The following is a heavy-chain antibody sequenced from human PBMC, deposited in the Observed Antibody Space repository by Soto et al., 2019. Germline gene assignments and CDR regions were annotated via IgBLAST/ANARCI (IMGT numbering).Heavy chain of an antibody. D-gene: IGHD3-22*01. Sequence: GGSLRLSCASSGVTFSSYAMHWVRQATGKGLEWVAVISYDGSNKYYADSVKGRFTISRDNSKNTLYLQMNSLRAEDTAVYYCARDRDSGYHPYYFDYWGQGTLVTVSS. CDR1: GVTFSSYA. CDR2: ISYDGSNK. V-gene: IGHV3-30-3*01. CDR3: ARDRDSGYHPYYFDY. J-gene: IGHJ4*02.